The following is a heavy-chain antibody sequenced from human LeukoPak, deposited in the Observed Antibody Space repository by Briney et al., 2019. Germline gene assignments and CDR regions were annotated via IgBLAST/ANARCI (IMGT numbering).Heavy chain of an antibody. Sequence: GGSLRLSCAASGFIFSNYVMSWVRQAPGKGLEWVSDISGSGGKTYYADSVKGRFTISRDNSKNTLYLQMNSLRAEDTAVYYCAKWEGILTGAGWYFDLWGRGTLVTVSS. CDR2: ISGSGGKT. J-gene: IGHJ2*01. CDR3: AKWEGILTGAGWYFDL. CDR1: GFIFSNYV. D-gene: IGHD3-9*01. V-gene: IGHV3-23*01.